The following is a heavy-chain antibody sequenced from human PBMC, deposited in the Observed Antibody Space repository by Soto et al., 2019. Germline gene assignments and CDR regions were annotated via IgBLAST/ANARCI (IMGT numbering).Heavy chain of an antibody. Sequence: PEKDPAGVAIISYDGSNTYYADSVKGRFTISRDNSKNTLYLQMNSLRAEDTSVYYCAKEGGLSGSYYISSSYYFDYWGQGTLVTVSS. D-gene: IGHD1-26*01. CDR2: ISYDGSNT. CDR3: AKEGGLSGSYYISSSYYFDY. J-gene: IGHJ4*02. V-gene: IGHV3-30*18.